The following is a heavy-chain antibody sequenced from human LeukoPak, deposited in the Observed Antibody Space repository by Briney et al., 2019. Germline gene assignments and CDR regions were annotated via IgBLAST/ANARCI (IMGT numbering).Heavy chain of an antibody. V-gene: IGHV3-23*01. J-gene: IGHJ4*02. CDR3: ARDNLDFWSGDHYFDS. CDR2: ISGSGGTT. D-gene: IGHD3-3*01. Sequence: GGTLRLSCAASGFPFSSHGMSWVRQAPGKGLEWVSGISGSGGTTYYADSVKGRFTISKDKSKNTLYLQMNSLRAEDTAVYYCARDNLDFWSGDHYFDSWGQGTLVTVSS. CDR1: GFPFSSHG.